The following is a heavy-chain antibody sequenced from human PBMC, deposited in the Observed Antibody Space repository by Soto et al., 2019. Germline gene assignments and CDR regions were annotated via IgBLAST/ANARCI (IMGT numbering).Heavy chain of an antibody. J-gene: IGHJ4*02. CDR1: GFTFSSYW. CDR3: ARGPISHIVVVTATPFDY. D-gene: IGHD2-21*02. V-gene: IGHV3-74*01. CDR2: INSDGSST. Sequence: EVQLVESGGGLVQPGGSLRLSCAASGFTFSSYWMHWVRQAPGTGLVWVSRINSDGSSTSYADSVKGRFTISRDNAKNTLYLQMNSLRAEDTAVYYCARGPISHIVVVTATPFDYWGQGTLVTVSS.